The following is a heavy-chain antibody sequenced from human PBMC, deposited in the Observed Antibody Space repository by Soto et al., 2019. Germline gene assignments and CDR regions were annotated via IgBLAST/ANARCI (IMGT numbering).Heavy chain of an antibody. Sequence: SETLSLTCTVSGGSISSSSYYWGWTRQPPGKGLEWIGSIYYSGSTYYNPSLKSRVTISVDTSKNQFSLKLSSVTAADTAPYYCARLVYYYDSSGYHSDMGYFQHWGQGTLVTVS. J-gene: IGHJ1*01. V-gene: IGHV4-39*01. CDR2: IYYSGST. CDR3: ARLVYYYDSSGYHSDMGYFQH. D-gene: IGHD3-22*01. CDR1: GGSISSSSYY.